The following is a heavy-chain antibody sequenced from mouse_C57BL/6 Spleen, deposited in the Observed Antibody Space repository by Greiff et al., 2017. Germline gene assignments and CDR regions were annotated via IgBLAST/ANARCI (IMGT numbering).Heavy chain of an antibody. J-gene: IGHJ1*03. Sequence: QVQLQQPGAELVRPGSSVKLSCKASGYTFTSYWMPWVKQRPIQGLEWIGNIDPSDSETHYNQKFKDKATLTVDKSSSTAYMQLSSLTSEDSAVYYCARSTYSNLYWYFDVWGTGTTVTVSS. D-gene: IGHD2-5*01. V-gene: IGHV1-52*01. CDR1: GYTFTSYW. CDR2: IDPSDSET. CDR3: ARSTYSNLYWYFDV.